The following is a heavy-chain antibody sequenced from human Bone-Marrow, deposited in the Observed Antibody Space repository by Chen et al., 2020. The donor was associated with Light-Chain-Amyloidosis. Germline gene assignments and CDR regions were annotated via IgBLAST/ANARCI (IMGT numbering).Heavy chain of an antibody. CDR1: GFTFDDYA. CDR3: AKDIIPAATGGWNWFDP. J-gene: IGHJ5*02. D-gene: IGHD2-2*01. CDR2: ISWSSGSI. V-gene: IGHV3-9*01. Sequence: EVQLVESGGGLVQPGRSLRLSCAASGFTFDDYAMHWVRQAPGKGLEWVSGISWSSGSIGYADAVKGRFTISRDNAKNSLYLQMNSLRAEDTALYYGAKDIIPAATGGWNWFDPWGQGTLVTVSS.